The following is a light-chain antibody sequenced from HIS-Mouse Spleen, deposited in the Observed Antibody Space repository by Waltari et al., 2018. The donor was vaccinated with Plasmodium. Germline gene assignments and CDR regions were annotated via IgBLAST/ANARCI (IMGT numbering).Light chain of an antibody. J-gene: IGKJ1*01. CDR3: QQSYSTPWT. V-gene: IGKV1-39*01. Sequence: DIQMTQSPSSLSASVEDSVPITCLASQSISSYLTWYQQKPGKAPKLLIYAASSLQSGVPSRFSGSGSGTDFTLTISSLQPEDFATYYCQQSYSTPWTFGQGTKVEIK. CDR1: QSISSY. CDR2: AAS.